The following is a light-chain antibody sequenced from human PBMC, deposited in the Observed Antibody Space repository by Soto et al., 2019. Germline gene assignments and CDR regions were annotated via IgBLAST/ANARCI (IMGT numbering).Light chain of an antibody. Sequence: QSVLTQPASVSGSPGQSITISCTGTSSDVGGYNYVSWYQQHPGKAPKLMIYEVSNRPSEVSNRFPGSKSGNTAPLTISGLQAEDEADYYCSSYTSSSTLPYVFGTGTKVTVL. V-gene: IGLV2-14*01. CDR2: EVS. CDR1: SSDVGGYNY. J-gene: IGLJ1*01. CDR3: SSYTSSSTLPYV.